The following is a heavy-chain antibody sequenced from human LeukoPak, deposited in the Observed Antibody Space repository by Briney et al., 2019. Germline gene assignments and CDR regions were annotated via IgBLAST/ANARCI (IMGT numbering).Heavy chain of an antibody. CDR3: ARDYYDSSGYAAFDI. CDR2: IYSGGST. Sequence: GGSLRLSCAASGFTVSSNYMSWVRQAPGKGLEWVSVIYSGGSTYYADSVKGRFPISRDNSKNTLYLQMNSLSAEDTAVYYCARDYYDSSGYAAFDIWGQGTMVTVSS. J-gene: IGHJ3*02. V-gene: IGHV3-53*01. CDR1: GFTVSSNY. D-gene: IGHD3-22*01.